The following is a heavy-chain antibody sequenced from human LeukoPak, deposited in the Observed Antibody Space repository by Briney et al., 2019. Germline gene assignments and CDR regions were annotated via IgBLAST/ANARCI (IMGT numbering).Heavy chain of an antibody. D-gene: IGHD3-22*01. CDR2: IYTSGST. CDR1: GFSVSSTY. J-gene: IGHJ6*03. CDR3: ATVRITMIVQLIDYYYMDA. V-gene: IGHV3-66*01. Sequence: GGSLRLSCAASGFSVSSTYMSWVRQAPGKGLEWVSLIYTSGSTFYADSVMGRFTISRDNSKNTLFLQMNSLRVEDTAVYYCATVRITMIVQLIDYYYMDAWGKGTTVIVAS.